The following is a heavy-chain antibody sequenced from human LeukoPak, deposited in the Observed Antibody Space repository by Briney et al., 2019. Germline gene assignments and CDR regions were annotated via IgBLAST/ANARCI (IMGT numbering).Heavy chain of an antibody. J-gene: IGHJ4*02. CDR3: ARANPLYCRSRICHFDY. V-gene: IGHV1-2*02. Sequence: ASLKVSCKASGYTFTGYYMHWVRQAPGQGFERMGSINTNSGDTNYAQKFKGRVTLTRDTTISTADMELRRLRFDDTAVYECARANPLYCRSRICHFDYWGQGTLVTVSS. D-gene: IGHD2-2*01. CDR2: INTNSGDT. CDR1: GYTFTGYY.